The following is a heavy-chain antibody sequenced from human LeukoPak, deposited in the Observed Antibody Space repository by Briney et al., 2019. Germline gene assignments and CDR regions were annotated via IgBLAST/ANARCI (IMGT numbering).Heavy chain of an antibody. D-gene: IGHD6-19*01. Sequence: GGSLRLSCAASGFTFSSYWMHWVRQAPGKGLMWVSRINSDGSSTSYADSVKGRFTISRDNAKNTLYLQMNSLRAEDTAVYYCTGSSGWYPDYWGQGTLVTVSS. CDR2: INSDGSST. CDR3: TGSSGWYPDY. CDR1: GFTFSSYW. V-gene: IGHV3-74*01. J-gene: IGHJ4*02.